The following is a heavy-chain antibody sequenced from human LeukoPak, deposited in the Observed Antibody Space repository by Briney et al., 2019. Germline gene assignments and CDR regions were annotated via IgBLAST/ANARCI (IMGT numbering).Heavy chain of an antibody. CDR1: GYSFADYY. V-gene: IGHV1-2*02. Sequence: ASVKVSCKASGYSFADYYMHWVRQAPGQGLEWMGWINPNSGGTNYAQKFQGRVTMTRDTSISTAYMEPSRLRSDDTAVYYCARDPRGSSSWNYYYYMDVWGKGTTVTVSS. J-gene: IGHJ6*03. D-gene: IGHD6-13*01. CDR3: ARDPRGSSSWNYYYYMDV. CDR2: INPNSGGT.